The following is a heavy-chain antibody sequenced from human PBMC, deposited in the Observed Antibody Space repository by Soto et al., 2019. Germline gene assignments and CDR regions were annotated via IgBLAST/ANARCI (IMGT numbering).Heavy chain of an antibody. V-gene: IGHV3-23*01. CDR1: EFTFSSYA. D-gene: IGHD3-9*01. Sequence: EVQLLESGGGLVQPGGSLKLSCAASEFTFSSYAMSWVRQAPGKGLECVSGISGTGRVTNYADSVKGRFTISRDNPKNTLYLLMNSLRAEDTAVYYCAKDVHYDIVTGIEYFHHWGQGTLVTVSS. J-gene: IGHJ1*01. CDR3: AKDVHYDIVTGIEYFHH. CDR2: ISGTGRVT.